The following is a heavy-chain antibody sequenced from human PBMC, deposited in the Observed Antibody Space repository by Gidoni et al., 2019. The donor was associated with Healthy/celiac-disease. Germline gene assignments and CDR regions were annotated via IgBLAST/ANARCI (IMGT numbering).Heavy chain of an antibody. CDR1: GFTFSNDW. J-gene: IGHJ4*02. CDR3: TTETLDTAMVYFDY. CDR2: IKSKTDGGTT. D-gene: IGHD5-18*01. V-gene: IGHV3-15*01. Sequence: EVQLVESGGGLVKPGGSLRLSCAASGFTFSNDWMSWVRQAPGKGLEWVGRIKSKTDGGTTDYAAPVKGRFTISRDDSKNTLYLQMNSLKTEDTAVYYCTTETLDTAMVYFDYWGQGTLVTVSS.